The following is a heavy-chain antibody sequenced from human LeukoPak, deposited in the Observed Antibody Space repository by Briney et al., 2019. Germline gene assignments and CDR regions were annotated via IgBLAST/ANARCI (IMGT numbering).Heavy chain of an antibody. J-gene: IGHJ3*01. V-gene: IGHV3-30-3*01. CDR2: ISHDGSNK. D-gene: IGHD3-3*01. CDR3: ARDRSGYANDAFDF. CDR1: GFTFSSYA. Sequence: GGSLRLSCAASGFTFSSYAMHWVRQAPGKGLEWVAVISHDGSNKFYADSVKGRFTLSRDNSKNTMFLQMNSLRAEDTAVYHCARDRSGYANDAFDFWGQGTMVTVSS.